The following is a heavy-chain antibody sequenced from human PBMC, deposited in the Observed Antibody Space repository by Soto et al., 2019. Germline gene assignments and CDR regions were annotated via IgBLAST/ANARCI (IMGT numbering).Heavy chain of an antibody. Sequence: QVQLVQSGAEVKKPGASVKVSCEASGYTFTSYAIHWVRQAPGQRLEWMGWINVGNGNTKYSQKFQGRVTITRDTTASTAYTELSSLRSEDTAVYACAGSVGAAISDYSGPAALVTVAS. CDR2: INVGNGNT. V-gene: IGHV1-3*01. CDR1: GYTFTSYA. CDR3: AGSVGAAISDY. J-gene: IGHJ4*02. D-gene: IGHD2-15*01.